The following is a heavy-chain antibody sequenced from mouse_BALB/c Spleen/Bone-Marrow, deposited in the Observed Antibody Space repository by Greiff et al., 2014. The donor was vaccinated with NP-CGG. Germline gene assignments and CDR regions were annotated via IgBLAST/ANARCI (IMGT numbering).Heavy chain of an antibody. V-gene: IGHV2-9*02. CDR3: ARYYYGFLDY. J-gene: IGHJ2*01. D-gene: IGHD1-2*01. Sequence: QVQLKHSGPGLVAPSQTLSITCTVSGFSFTSYGVHWVRQSPGKGLEWLGVIWAGGSTNYNSALMSRLSISKDNSKSQVYLKMNSLQTDDTAMYYCARYYYGFLDYWGQGTTLTVSS. CDR1: GFSFTSYG. CDR2: IWAGGST.